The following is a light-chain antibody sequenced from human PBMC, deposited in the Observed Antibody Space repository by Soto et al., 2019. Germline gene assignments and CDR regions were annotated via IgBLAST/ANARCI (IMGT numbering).Light chain of an antibody. CDR1: SSDVGGYNY. CDR3: SSYTTAYTQV. Sequence: QSVLTQPRSVSGSPGQSVTISCTGTSSDVGGYNYVSWYQQHPGKAPKLMIYDVSKRPSGVPDRFSGSKSGNTASLTISGLQAEDEAHYYCSSYTTAYTQVFGGGTKLTVL. CDR2: DVS. V-gene: IGLV2-11*01. J-gene: IGLJ3*02.